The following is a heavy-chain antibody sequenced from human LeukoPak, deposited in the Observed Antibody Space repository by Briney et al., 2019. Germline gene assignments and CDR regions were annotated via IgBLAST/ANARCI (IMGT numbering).Heavy chain of an antibody. J-gene: IGHJ4*02. CDR1: GGSISSSSYY. Sequence: SETLSLTCTVSGGSISSSSYYWGWIRQPPGKGLEWIGSIYYSGSTYYNPSLKSRVTMSVDTSKNQFSLKLSSVTAADTAVYYCARGYCSITSCYPGDYWGQGTLVTVSS. D-gene: IGHD2-2*01. V-gene: IGHV4-39*07. CDR2: IYYSGST. CDR3: ARGYCSITSCYPGDY.